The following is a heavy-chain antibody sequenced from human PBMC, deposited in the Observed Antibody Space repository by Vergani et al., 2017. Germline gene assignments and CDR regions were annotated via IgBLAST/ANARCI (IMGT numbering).Heavy chain of an antibody. CDR1: GFTFSSYA. D-gene: IGHD6-6*01. Sequence: EVQLVESGGGLVQPGRSLRLSCAASGFTFSSYAMSWVRQAPGKGLEWVSAISGSGGSTYYADSVKGRFTISRDNSKNTLYLQMNSLRAEDTAVYYCAKETYSSWDTYYYGMDVWGQGTTVTVSS. J-gene: IGHJ6*02. V-gene: IGHV3-23*04. CDR3: AKETYSSWDTYYYGMDV. CDR2: ISGSGGST.